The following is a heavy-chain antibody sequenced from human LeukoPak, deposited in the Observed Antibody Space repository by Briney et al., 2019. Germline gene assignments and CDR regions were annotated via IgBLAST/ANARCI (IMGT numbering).Heavy chain of an antibody. CDR2: ISWNSDRT. J-gene: IGHJ4*02. CDR3: ARDQYWASDY. V-gene: IGHV3-20*04. Sequence: GGSLRLSCAASGITFEDYGMSWVRQVPGKGLEWVSEISWNSDRTNYADSVKGRFSISRDDSKNTVYLQMNSLRVADTTIYYCARDQYWASDYWGQGTQVIVSS. D-gene: IGHD2/OR15-2a*01. CDR1: GITFEDYG.